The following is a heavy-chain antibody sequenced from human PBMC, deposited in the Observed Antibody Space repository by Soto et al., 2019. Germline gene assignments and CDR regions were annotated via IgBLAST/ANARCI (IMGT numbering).Heavy chain of an antibody. CDR3: TRESIENSDGLYDAFDI. D-gene: IGHD5-18*01. J-gene: IGHJ3*02. Sequence: GASVKVSCKTSGYTFTDYYTHWVRQAPGQGLEWMGWMNPKSGGAYFAQKFQGRVTLTRDTSIGTAYIEVNSLTSDDTAVYFCTRESIENSDGLYDAFDIWGQGTTVP. CDR2: MNPKSGGA. V-gene: IGHV1-2*02. CDR1: GYTFTDYY.